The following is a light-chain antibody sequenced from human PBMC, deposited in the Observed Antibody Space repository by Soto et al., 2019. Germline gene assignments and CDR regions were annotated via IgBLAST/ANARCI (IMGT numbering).Light chain of an antibody. CDR2: DVS. CDR3: GSYTSSSTLV. V-gene: IGLV2-14*01. Sequence: QSALTQPASVSGSPGQSITISCTGTSSEVGGYNYVSWYQQHPGKAPKLMIYDVSNRPSGVSNRFSGSKSGNTASLTISGLQAEDEADYYCGSYTSSSTLVFGTGTKVTVL. J-gene: IGLJ1*01. CDR1: SSEVGGYNY.